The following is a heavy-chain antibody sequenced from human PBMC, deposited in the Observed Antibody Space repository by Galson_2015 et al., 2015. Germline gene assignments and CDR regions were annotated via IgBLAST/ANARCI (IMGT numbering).Heavy chain of an antibody. CDR3: TRAGWEYSSSWYTSDY. CDR1: GFTFGDYA. CDR2: IRSKAYGGTT. D-gene: IGHD6-13*01. Sequence: SLRLSCAASGFTFGDYAMSWIRQAPGKGLEWVGFIRSKAYGGTTEYAASVKGRFTISRDDSKSIAYLQMNSLKTEDTAVYYCTRAGWEYSSSWYTSDYWGQGTLVTVSS. J-gene: IGHJ4*02. V-gene: IGHV3-49*03.